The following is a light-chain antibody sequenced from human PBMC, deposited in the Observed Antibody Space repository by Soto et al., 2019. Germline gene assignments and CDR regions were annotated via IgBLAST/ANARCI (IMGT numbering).Light chain of an antibody. CDR1: QSIGTY. Sequence: AIRMTQSPSSFSASTGDRVTITCRASQSIGTYLAWYQQIPGRAPKLLIFAASTLQRGVPSRFSGSGSGTDFTLPISCMQSEDFATSSCQQYYIYPPTFGGGTKVEIK. CDR3: QQYYIYPPT. J-gene: IGKJ4*01. CDR2: AAS. V-gene: IGKV1-8*01.